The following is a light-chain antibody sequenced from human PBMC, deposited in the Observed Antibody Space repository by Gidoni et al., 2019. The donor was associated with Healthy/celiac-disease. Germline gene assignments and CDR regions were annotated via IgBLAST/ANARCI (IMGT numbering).Light chain of an antibody. Sequence: QSVLTQPPSVSGAPGQRVTISCTGSSPNIGAGYDVNWYQQLPGTSPKLLIYGNSNRPSGVPDRSSGSKSGTSASLAITGLQAEDEADYYCQSYDSSLSAVVFGGGTKLTVL. CDR3: QSYDSSLSAVV. CDR1: SPNIGAGYD. J-gene: IGLJ2*01. V-gene: IGLV1-40*01. CDR2: GNS.